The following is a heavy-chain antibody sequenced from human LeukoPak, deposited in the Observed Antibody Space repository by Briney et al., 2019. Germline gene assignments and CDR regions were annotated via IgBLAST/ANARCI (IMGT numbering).Heavy chain of an antibody. Sequence: SETLSLTCAVYGGSFSGYYWSWIRQPPGKGLEWIGEINHSGSTNYNPSLKSRVTISVDTSKNQFSLKLSSVTAADTAVYYCARPVIKGAFDIWGQGTMVTVSS. V-gene: IGHV4-34*01. CDR3: ARPVIKGAFDI. J-gene: IGHJ3*02. CDR1: GGSFSGYY. CDR2: INHSGST. D-gene: IGHD2-21*01.